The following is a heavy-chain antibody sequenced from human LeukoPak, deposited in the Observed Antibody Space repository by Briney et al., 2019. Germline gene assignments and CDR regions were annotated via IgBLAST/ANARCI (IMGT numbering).Heavy chain of an antibody. V-gene: IGHV4-59*12. CDR3: ARSSDIYYFDY. CDR1: GGSITTYY. Sequence: PSETLSLTCTVSGGSITTYYWNWIRQAPGKGLGWLGYIYNIGRTNYNPSLRNRITMSLDTSTNQFSLKVSSLTAADTAMYYCARSSDIYYFDYWGQGTLVTVSS. CDR2: IYNIGRT. D-gene: IGHD3-3*02. J-gene: IGHJ4*02.